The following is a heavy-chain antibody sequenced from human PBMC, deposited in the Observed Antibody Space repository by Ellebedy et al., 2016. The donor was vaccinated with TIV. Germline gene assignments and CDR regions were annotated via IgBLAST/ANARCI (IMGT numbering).Heavy chain of an antibody. J-gene: IGHJ3*02. D-gene: IGHD3-16*01. CDR2: ISAYNGNT. Sequence: ASVKVSCXASGGTFSSYAISWVRQAPGQGLEWMGWISAYNGNTNYAQKLQGRVTMTTDTSTSTAYMELRSLRSDDTAVYYCARDMPDYGSAFDIWGQGTMVTVSS. CDR3: ARDMPDYGSAFDI. CDR1: GGTFSSYA. V-gene: IGHV1-18*01.